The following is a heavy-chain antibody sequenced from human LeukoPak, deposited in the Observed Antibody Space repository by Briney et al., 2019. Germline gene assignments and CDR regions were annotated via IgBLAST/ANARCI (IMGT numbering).Heavy chain of an antibody. D-gene: IGHD6-6*01. Sequence: SETLSLTCTVSGASISSDYWSWIRQPPGRRPEWIGYIYSSGTTKYNPSLQSRVTISIDTSKNQFSLKLTSMTAADTAVYFCSRLLPSRPDFYFDYWGPGTLVTVSS. CDR3: SRLLPSRPDFYFDY. J-gene: IGHJ4*02. V-gene: IGHV4-4*09. CDR1: GASISSDY. CDR2: IYSSGTT.